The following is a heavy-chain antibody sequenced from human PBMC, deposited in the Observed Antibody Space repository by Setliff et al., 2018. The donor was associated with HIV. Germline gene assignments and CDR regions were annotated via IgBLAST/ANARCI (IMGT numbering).Heavy chain of an antibody. J-gene: IGHJ3*02. D-gene: IGHD2-8*01. CDR1: GETFSSYA. Sequence: SVKVSCKASGETFSSYAINWVRQAPGQGFEWMGVIIPIFATPNYAQTFQGRLTITADQSTTTAYMKLRGLTSKDTAVYFCAHMATQWDGFDIWGQGTMVTVSS. CDR2: IIPIFATP. CDR3: AHMATQWDGFDI. V-gene: IGHV1-69*13.